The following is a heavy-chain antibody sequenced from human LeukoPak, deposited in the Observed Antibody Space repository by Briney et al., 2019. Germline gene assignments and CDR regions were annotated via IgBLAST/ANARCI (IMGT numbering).Heavy chain of an antibody. CDR2: IYYSGST. V-gene: IGHV4-59*01. Sequence: SETLSLTCTVSGGSISSYYWSWIRQPPGKGLEWIGYIYYSGSTNYNPSLKSRVTISVDTSKNQFSLKLSSVTAADTAVYYCARGVQQYYYYMDVWGKGTTVTISS. CDR1: GGSISSYY. J-gene: IGHJ6*03. D-gene: IGHD3-10*01. CDR3: ARGVQQYYYYMDV.